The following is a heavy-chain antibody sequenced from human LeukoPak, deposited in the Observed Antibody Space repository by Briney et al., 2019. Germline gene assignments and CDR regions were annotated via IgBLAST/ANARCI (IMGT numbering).Heavy chain of an antibody. J-gene: IGHJ4*02. CDR3: AKDDFPPAMVHY. CDR1: GFTFRSYA. CDR2: ISGSGGST. V-gene: IGHV3-23*01. D-gene: IGHD3-10*01. Sequence: GGALRLSCAASGFTFRSYAMSWVRQAPGKGLDWVSAISGSGGSTYYADSVKGRFNIYRDNSKNRLYLQMNSLRAEDTAVYYCAKDDFPPAMVHYWRGGTLLSV.